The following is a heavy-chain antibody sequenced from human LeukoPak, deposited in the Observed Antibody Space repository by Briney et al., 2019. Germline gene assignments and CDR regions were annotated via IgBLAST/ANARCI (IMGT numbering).Heavy chain of an antibody. V-gene: IGHV1-69*04. CDR2: FIPIIDIA. Sequence: ASVKASCKASGGTFTSSAISWVRQAPGQGLEWMGRFIPIIDIANYAQRFQGRVTITADKSTYTSYTELSSLRSEDTAVYFCAKPSTFHREGAYFESWGQGTLVTVSS. CDR1: GGTFTSSA. J-gene: IGHJ4*02. D-gene: IGHD2/OR15-2a*01. CDR3: AKPSTFHREGAYFES.